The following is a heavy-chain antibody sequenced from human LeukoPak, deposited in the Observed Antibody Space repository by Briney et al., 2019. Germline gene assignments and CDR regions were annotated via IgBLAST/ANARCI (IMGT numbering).Heavy chain of an antibody. D-gene: IGHD3-9*01. CDR3: ARIAYDTLDSYYYGMDV. CDR1: GGSISSGPYY. CDR2: ITYSGNT. J-gene: IGHJ6*02. Sequence: SETLSLTCTVSGGSISSGPYYWIWIRQHPGKGLEWIGYITYSGNTYYYPALNSRVTVSLDTSKTQFSLKLSSVTAADTAVYYCARIAYDTLDSYYYGMDVWGQGTTVTVSS. V-gene: IGHV4-31*03.